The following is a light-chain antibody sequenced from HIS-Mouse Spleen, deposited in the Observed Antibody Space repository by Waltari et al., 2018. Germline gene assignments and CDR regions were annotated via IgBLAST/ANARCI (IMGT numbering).Light chain of an antibody. CDR1: QSVSSSY. CDR3: QQYGSSPPYT. CDR2: GAS. J-gene: IGKJ2*01. V-gene: IGKV3-20*01. Sequence: EIVLTQSPGTLSLSPGERVTLSCRASQSVSSSYLAWYQQKPGQAPRLLIDGASSRATGIPDRFSGSGSGTDFTLTISRLEPEDFAVYYCQQYGSSPPYTFGQGTKLEIK.